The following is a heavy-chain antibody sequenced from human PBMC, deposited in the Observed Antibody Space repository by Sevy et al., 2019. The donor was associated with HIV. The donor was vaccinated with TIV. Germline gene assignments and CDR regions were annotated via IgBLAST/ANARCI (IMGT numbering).Heavy chain of an antibody. Sequence: GGSLRLSCATSGFTFGDYCMSWVRQAPGKGLEWISFFKSKAHGGTAENAASVKDRFTISRDDSKGIVYLQMNNLKTEDTAVYFCTRWSGSQPIFDYWGQGTLVTVSS. CDR3: TRWSGSQPIFDY. CDR1: GFTFGDYC. CDR2: FKSKAHGGTA. V-gene: IGHV3-49*04. J-gene: IGHJ4*02. D-gene: IGHD1-26*01.